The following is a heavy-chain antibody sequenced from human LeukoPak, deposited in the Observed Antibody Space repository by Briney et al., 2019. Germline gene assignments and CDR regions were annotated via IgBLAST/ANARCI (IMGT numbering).Heavy chain of an antibody. CDR2: INPNSGGT. V-gene: IGHV1-2*02. Sequence: ASVTVSCTASGYTFTGYYMHWVRQAPGRGLEWMGWINPNSGGTNYAQKFQGRVTMTRDTSISTAYMELSRLRSDDTAVYYCAREAGCSSTSCYTGAFDIWGQGTMVTVSS. CDR3: AREAGCSSTSCYTGAFDI. D-gene: IGHD2-2*02. CDR1: GYTFTGYY. J-gene: IGHJ3*02.